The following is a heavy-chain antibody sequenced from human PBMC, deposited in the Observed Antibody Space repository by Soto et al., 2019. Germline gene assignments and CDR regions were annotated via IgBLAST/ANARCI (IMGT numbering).Heavy chain of an antibody. CDR2: IIPILNTV. D-gene: IGHD6-19*01. Sequence: GASVKVSCKASGGTFSTYTISWVRQAPGQGLEWMGRIIPILNTVNYAQKFQGRVTITADKSTSTAYMELSSLRSEDTAVHYCAVLAVAAQRYAFDIWGQGTMVTVSS. CDR1: GGTFSTYT. J-gene: IGHJ3*02. V-gene: IGHV1-69*08. CDR3: AVLAVAAQRYAFDI.